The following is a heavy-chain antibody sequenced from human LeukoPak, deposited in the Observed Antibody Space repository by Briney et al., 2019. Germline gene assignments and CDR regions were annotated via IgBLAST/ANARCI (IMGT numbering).Heavy chain of an antibody. D-gene: IGHD3-16*01. J-gene: IGHJ4*02. CDR1: GYSFTSYW. CDR2: MYPGDSET. CDR3: ARQPSFEAKAVHF. Sequence: GESLKISCKGSGYSFTSYWIGWVRQMPGKGLEWMGIMYPGDSETRYNPSFQGQVTISADKSISTAYLQWRSLKASDTAMYFCARQPSFEAKAVHFWGQGTLVTVSS. V-gene: IGHV5-51*01.